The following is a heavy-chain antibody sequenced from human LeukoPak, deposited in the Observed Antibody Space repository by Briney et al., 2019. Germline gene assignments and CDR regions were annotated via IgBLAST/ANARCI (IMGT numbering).Heavy chain of an antibody. J-gene: IGHJ4*02. CDR3: TTGTSTFIAEPGRY. CDR2: FDPEDGET. Sequence: ASVKVSCKVSGYTLTELSMHWVRQAPGKGLEWMGGFDPEDGETIYAQKFQGRVTMTEDTSTDTAYMELSSLRSEDTAVYYCTTGTSTFIAEPGRYWGQGTLVTVSS. CDR1: GYTLTELS. D-gene: IGHD6-13*01. V-gene: IGHV1-24*01.